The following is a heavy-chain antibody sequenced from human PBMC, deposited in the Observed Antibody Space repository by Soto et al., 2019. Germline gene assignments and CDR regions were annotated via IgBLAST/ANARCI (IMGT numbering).Heavy chain of an antibody. CDR1: GDSINSDNYY. Sequence: QLQLQESGPGLVKPSETLSLTCSVSGDSINSDNYYWGWIRQPPGKGLEWIGSIYYRGNTCYNPSLKPRVTISLDKSKSQFSLTLNSVTAADSAVYFCARLEGLATISYYFDYWGQGTLVTVSS. J-gene: IGHJ4*02. CDR2: IYYRGNT. CDR3: ARLEGLATISYYFDY. V-gene: IGHV4-39*01. D-gene: IGHD3-9*01.